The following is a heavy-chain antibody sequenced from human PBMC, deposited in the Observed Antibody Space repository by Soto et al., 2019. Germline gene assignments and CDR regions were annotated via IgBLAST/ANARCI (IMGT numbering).Heavy chain of an antibody. Sequence: GGSLRLSCAASGFTFSSYAMHWVRQAPGKGLEWVAVISYDGSNKYYADSVKGRFTISRDNSKNTLYLQMNSLRAEDTAVYYCARGEDYYDSSGYGEYYYYGMDVWGQGTTVTVSS. CDR2: ISYDGSNK. J-gene: IGHJ6*02. CDR3: ARGEDYYDSSGYGEYYYYGMDV. CDR1: GFTFSSYA. V-gene: IGHV3-30-3*01. D-gene: IGHD3-22*01.